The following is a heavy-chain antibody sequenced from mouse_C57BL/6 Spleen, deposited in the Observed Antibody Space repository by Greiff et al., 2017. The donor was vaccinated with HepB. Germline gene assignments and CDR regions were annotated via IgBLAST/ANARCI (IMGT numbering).Heavy chain of an antibody. J-gene: IGHJ1*03. CDR1: GYTFTSYG. V-gene: IGHV1-58*01. CDR2: IYIGNGYT. D-gene: IGHD1-1*01. CDR3: ARSDYYGSSYEYFDV. Sequence: EVHLVESGAELVRPGSSVKMSCKTSGYTFTSYGINWVKQRPGQGLEWIGYIYIGNGYTEYNEKFKGKATLTSDTSSSTAYMQLSSLTSEDSAIYFGARSDYYGSSYEYFDVWGTGTTVTVSS.